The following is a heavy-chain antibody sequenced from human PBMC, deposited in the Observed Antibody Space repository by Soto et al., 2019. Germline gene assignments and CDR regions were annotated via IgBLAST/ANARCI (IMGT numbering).Heavy chain of an antibody. Sequence: EVQLLESGGGLVQPGGSLRLSCAASGFTFSSYAMTWVRQAPGKGLEGVSAISGSAGSTYYADSVTGRFTIARDNSKNTMDLQMNSLRAEDTALYYGATTRTTPGLWFDPWGQGTLVTVAS. V-gene: IGHV3-23*01. CDR1: GFTFSSYA. CDR3: ATTRTTPGLWFDP. D-gene: IGHD4-4*01. J-gene: IGHJ5*02. CDR2: ISGSAGST.